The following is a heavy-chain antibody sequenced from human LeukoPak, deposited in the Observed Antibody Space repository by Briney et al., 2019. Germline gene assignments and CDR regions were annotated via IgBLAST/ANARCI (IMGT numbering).Heavy chain of an antibody. CDR1: GFTFSSYG. Sequence: PGGSLRLSCAASGFTFSSYGMHWVRQAPGKGLEWVAVIWYDGSNKYYADSVKGRFTISRDNSKNTLFLELNSLRAEDTAVYYCATDAYFDMRGGPRRWGQGTLVSVSS. D-gene: IGHD3-9*01. V-gene: IGHV3-33*08. CDR2: IWYDGSNK. J-gene: IGHJ1*01. CDR3: ATDAYFDMRGGPRR.